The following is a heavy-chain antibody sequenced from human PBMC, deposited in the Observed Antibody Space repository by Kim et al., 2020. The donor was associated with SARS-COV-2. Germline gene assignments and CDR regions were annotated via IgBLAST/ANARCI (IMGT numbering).Heavy chain of an antibody. V-gene: IGHV3-23*01. D-gene: IGHD6-19*01. CDR3: AKDHESSGWPTFDY. Sequence: YADSVEGRFTVSRDNAKNTLYLQMDTLRVEDTALYYCAKDHESSGWPTFDYWGQGTQVTVSS. J-gene: IGHJ4*02.